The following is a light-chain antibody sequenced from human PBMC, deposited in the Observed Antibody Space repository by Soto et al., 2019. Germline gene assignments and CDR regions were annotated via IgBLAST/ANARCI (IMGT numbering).Light chain of an antibody. Sequence: QSVLTQPPSASGTPGQRVTVSCSGTYSNIGINDVHWYRQLSGTAPPLLIYDTSQRATGVPDRFSGSKSGTSASLVISGLQTEDEADYHCAAWDDSLNGPAFGGGTKLTVL. CDR1: YSNIGIND. J-gene: IGLJ3*02. V-gene: IGLV1-44*01. CDR3: AAWDDSLNGPA. CDR2: DTS.